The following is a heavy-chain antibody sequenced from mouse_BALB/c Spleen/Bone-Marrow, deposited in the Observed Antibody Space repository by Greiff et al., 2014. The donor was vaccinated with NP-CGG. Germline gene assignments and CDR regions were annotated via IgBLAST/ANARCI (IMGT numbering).Heavy chain of an antibody. D-gene: IGHD2-1*01. V-gene: IGHV1-74*04. J-gene: IGHJ2*01. CDR3: VKDGNPFDC. Sequence: LVESGAELVRPGASVKLSCKASGYSFTNYWMNWVKQRPGQGLEWIGMIHPSDSVTRLNQNSKDKATSTVDKSSSTAYMQLSSPTSEDSAVYYCVKDGNPFDCWGQGATLTVSS. CDR1: GYSFTNYW. CDR2: IHPSDSVT.